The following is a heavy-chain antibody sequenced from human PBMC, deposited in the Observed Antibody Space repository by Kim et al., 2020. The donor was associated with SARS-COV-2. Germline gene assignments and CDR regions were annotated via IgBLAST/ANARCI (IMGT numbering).Heavy chain of an antibody. Sequence: YEASVKGRFTIARDNAKNSMYLQRNSLRAEATAVYYCARAYSSGWAYFDYWGQGTLVTVSS. J-gene: IGHJ4*02. CDR3: ARAYSSGWAYFDY. V-gene: IGHV3-21*01. D-gene: IGHD6-19*01.